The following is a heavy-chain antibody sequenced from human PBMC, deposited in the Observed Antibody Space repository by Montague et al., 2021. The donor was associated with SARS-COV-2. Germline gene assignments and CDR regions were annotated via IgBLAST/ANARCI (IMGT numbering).Heavy chain of an antibody. Sequence: SLRPSCAASGFTLSYYEMNWVRQAPGKGLEWVSYISGSAGTIYYADSVKGRFTISRDNAKNSLYLQMNSLRAEDTAVYYCARAKNDYTWNDWYFYGMDVWGQGTTVIVSS. CDR2: ISGSAGTI. CDR1: GFTLSYYE. D-gene: IGHD1-1*01. CDR3: ARAKNDYTWNDWYFYGMDV. J-gene: IGHJ6*02. V-gene: IGHV3-48*03.